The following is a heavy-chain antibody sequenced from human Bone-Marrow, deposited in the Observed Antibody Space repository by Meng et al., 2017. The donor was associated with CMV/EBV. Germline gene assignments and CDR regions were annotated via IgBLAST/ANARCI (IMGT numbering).Heavy chain of an antibody. D-gene: IGHD1-7*01. CDR3: ARDKLIDNWNYVFYYYYGMDV. Sequence: GESLKISCAASGFTFSSYSMNWVRQAPGKGLEWVSSISSSSSYIYYADSLKGRFTISRDNAKNSLYLQMNSLRAEDTAVYYCARDKLIDNWNYVFYYYYGMDVWGQGTTVTVSS. J-gene: IGHJ6*02. V-gene: IGHV3-21*01. CDR2: ISSSSSYI. CDR1: GFTFSSYS.